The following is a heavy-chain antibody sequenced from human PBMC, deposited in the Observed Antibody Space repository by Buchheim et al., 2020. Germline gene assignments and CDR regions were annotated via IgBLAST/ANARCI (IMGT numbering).Heavy chain of an antibody. CDR2: IRQDGSEK. J-gene: IGHJ6*02. D-gene: IGHD3-22*01. V-gene: IGHV3-7*01. CDR1: GFTFSNYW. CDR3: ARDLAHYFDSSGLRAAGYAMDV. Sequence: EVQLVESGGGLVQPGGSLRLSCSASGFTFSNYWMSWVRQAPGEGLEWVANIRQDGSEKYHVDSVKGRFIISRDNDFNSLYLQMKSLRAEDTAVYYCARDLAHYFDSSGLRAAGYAMDVWGQGTT.